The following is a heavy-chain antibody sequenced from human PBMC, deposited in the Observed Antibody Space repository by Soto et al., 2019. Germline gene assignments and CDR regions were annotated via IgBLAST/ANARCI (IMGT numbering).Heavy chain of an antibody. V-gene: IGHV4-59*01. Sequence: SETLSLTCTVSGGSISSYYWSWIRQPPGKGLEWIGYIYYSGSTNYNPSLKSRVTISVDTSKNQFSLKLSSVTAADTAVYYCARGPDSGSSSDYYYGMDVWGQGTTVTVSS. J-gene: IGHJ6*02. CDR2: IYYSGST. CDR1: GGSISSYY. CDR3: ARGPDSGSSSDYYYGMDV. D-gene: IGHD6-6*01.